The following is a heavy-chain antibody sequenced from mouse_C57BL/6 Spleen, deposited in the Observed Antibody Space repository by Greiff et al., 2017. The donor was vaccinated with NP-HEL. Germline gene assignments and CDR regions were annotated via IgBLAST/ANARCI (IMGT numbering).Heavy chain of an antibody. CDR3: TTFDYDAWYAMDY. J-gene: IGHJ4*01. D-gene: IGHD2-4*01. CDR1: GFNIKDDY. Sequence: EVQLQQSGAELVRPGASVKLSCTASGFNIKDDYMHWVKQRPEQGLEWIGWIDPENGDTEYASKFQGKATITADTSSNTAYLQLSSLTSEDTAVYYCTTFDYDAWYAMDYWGQGTSVTVSS. V-gene: IGHV14-4*01. CDR2: IDPENGDT.